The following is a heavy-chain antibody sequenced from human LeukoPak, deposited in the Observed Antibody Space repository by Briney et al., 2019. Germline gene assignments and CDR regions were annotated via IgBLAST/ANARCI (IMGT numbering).Heavy chain of an antibody. CDR1: GGSFSGYY. J-gene: IGHJ4*02. Sequence: SETLSLTCAVYGGSFSGYYWSWIRQPPGKGLEWIGEINHSGSTNYNPSLKSRVTISVDTSKNQFSLKLSSVTAADTAVYYCARRLYYYGSGSFGYWGQGTLVTVSS. V-gene: IGHV4-34*01. CDR2: INHSGST. CDR3: ARRLYYYGSGSFGY. D-gene: IGHD3-10*01.